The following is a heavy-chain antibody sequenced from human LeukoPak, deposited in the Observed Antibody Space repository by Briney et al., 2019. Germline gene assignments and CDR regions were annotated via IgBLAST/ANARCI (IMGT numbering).Heavy chain of an antibody. D-gene: IGHD1-26*01. V-gene: IGHV1-2*02. CDR2: INPNSGGT. Sequence: ASVKVSCKASGYTFTGYYIHWVRQAPGQGLEWMGWINPNSGGTNYAQKFQGRVTMTRDTSISTAYMDLSRLTSDDTAVYYCARGSSIVGATTRLFDYWGQGTLVTVSP. CDR3: ARGSSIVGATTRLFDY. CDR1: GYTFTGYY. J-gene: IGHJ4*02.